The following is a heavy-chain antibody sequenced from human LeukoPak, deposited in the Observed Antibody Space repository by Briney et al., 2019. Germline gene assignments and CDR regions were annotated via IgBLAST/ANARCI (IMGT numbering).Heavy chain of an antibody. CDR1: GGTFSSYA. CDR2: IIPIFGTA. CDR3: ARLPEYCSSTSCYRA. D-gene: IGHD2-2*02. J-gene: IGHJ5*02. V-gene: IGHV1-69*13. Sequence: SVRVSCXASGGTFSSYAISWVRQAPGQGLEWMGGIIPIFGTANYAQKFQGRVTITADESTSTAYMELSSLRPEDTAVYYCARLPEYCSSTSCYRAWGQGTLVTVSS.